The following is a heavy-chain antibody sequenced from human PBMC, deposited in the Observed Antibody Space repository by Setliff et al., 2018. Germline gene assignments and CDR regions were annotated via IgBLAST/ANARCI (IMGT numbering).Heavy chain of an antibody. CDR3: ARGRGVDTAMVYFDY. Sequence: GGSLRLSCAASGFTFSSYSMSWVRQAPGKGLEWVSSISSSSSYIYYADSVKGRFTISRDNAKNSLYLQMNSLRAEDTAVYYWARGRGVDTAMVYFDYWGQGTLVTVSS. V-gene: IGHV3-21*01. J-gene: IGHJ4*02. CDR2: ISSSSSYI. CDR1: GFTFSSYS. D-gene: IGHD5-18*01.